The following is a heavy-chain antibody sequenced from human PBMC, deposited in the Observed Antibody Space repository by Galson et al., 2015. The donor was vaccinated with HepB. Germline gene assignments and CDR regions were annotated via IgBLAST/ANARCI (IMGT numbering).Heavy chain of an antibody. CDR3: ARLWRPYYYGSSGYADY. V-gene: IGHV1-69*04. Sequence: SVKVSCKASGGTFSSYAISWVRQAPGQGLEWMGRIIPILGIANYAQKFQGRVTITADKSTSTAYMELSSLRSEDTAVYYCARLWRPYYYGSSGYADYWGQGTLVTVSS. CDR2: IIPILGIA. D-gene: IGHD3-22*01. CDR1: GGTFSSYA. J-gene: IGHJ4*02.